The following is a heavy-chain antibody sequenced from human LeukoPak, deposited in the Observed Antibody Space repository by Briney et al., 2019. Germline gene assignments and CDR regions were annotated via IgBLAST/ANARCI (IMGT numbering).Heavy chain of an antibody. D-gene: IGHD3-3*01. CDR1: GYTFTSYG. J-gene: IGHJ4*02. CDR3: ARTGPSYYDFWSGYFDY. CDR2: ISAYNGNT. V-gene: IGHV1-18*01. Sequence: GASVKVSCKASGYTFTSYGISWVRQAPGQGLEWMGWISAYNGNTNYAQKLQGRVTTATDTSTSTAYMELRSLRSDDTAVYYCARTGPSYYDFWSGYFDYWGQGTLVTVSS.